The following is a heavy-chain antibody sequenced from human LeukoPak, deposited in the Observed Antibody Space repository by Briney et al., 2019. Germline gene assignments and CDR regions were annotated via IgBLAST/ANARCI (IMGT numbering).Heavy chain of an antibody. J-gene: IGHJ2*01. Sequence: AGGSLRLSCAASGFTVSSNYMSWVRQAPGKGLEWVAVISYDGSNKYYADSVKGRFTISRDNSKNTLYLQMNSLRAEDTAVYYCAKSRPDYWDLELWGPGHLGPFSP. CDR2: ISYDGSNK. V-gene: IGHV3-30*18. CDR3: AKSRPDYWDLEL. CDR1: GFTVSSNY. D-gene: IGHD1-14*01.